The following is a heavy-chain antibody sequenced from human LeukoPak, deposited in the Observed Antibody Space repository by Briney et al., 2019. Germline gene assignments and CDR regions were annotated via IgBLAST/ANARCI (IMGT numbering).Heavy chain of an antibody. D-gene: IGHD4-17*01. Sequence: GGSLRLSCAASGFTVSSNYMSWVRQAPGKGLEWVSVIYSGGSTYYADSVKGRFTISRDNSKNTLYLQMNSLRAEDTAVYYCARRFYGDYAFDIWGQGTMVTVSS. CDR1: GFTVSSNY. J-gene: IGHJ3*02. V-gene: IGHV3-53*01. CDR2: IYSGGST. CDR3: ARRFYGDYAFDI.